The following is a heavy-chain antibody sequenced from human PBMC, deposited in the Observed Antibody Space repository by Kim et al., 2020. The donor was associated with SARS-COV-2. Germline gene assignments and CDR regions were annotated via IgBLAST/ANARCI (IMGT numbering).Heavy chain of an antibody. J-gene: IGHJ4*02. Sequence: NYAQKLQGRVTMTTDTSTSTAYMELRSLRSDDTAVYYCARAADSSTHFDYWGQGTLVTVSS. CDR3: ARAADSSTHFDY. D-gene: IGHD6-13*01. V-gene: IGHV1-18*01.